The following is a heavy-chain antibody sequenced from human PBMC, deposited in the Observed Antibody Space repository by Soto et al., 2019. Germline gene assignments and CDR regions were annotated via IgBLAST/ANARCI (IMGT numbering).Heavy chain of an antibody. Sequence: EVQLVESGGGLVQPGGSLRLSCAASGFTFSSYWMHWVRQVPGKGLVWVSRISPDGSSTGYADSVKGRFTMSRDNAKNTLYRQMNSLRVEDTAVYYCAIRDSCYDFGYWGQGTLVTVSS. D-gene: IGHD5-12*01. J-gene: IGHJ4*02. CDR3: AIRDSCYDFGY. CDR2: ISPDGSST. CDR1: GFTFSSYW. V-gene: IGHV3-74*01.